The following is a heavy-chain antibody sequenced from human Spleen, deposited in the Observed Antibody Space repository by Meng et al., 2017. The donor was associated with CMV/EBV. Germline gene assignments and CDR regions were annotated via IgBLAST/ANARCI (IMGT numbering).Heavy chain of an antibody. CDR1: GFTFDDYA. D-gene: IGHD6-6*01. J-gene: IGHJ6*02. Sequence: ESLKISCAASGFTFDDYAMHWVRQAPGKGLEWIGYIYYSGSTKYNPSLKSRVTISVDTSKNQFSLKLSSVTAADTAVYYCARGHGGSSVPHLYYYGMDVWGQGTTVTVSS. CDR2: IYYSGST. V-gene: IGHV4-59*01. CDR3: ARGHGGSSVPHLYYYGMDV.